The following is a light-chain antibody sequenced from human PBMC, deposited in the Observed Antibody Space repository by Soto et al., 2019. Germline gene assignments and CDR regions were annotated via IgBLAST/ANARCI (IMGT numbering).Light chain of an antibody. V-gene: IGLV2-23*01. J-gene: IGLJ2*01. Sequence: VLTQPASVSGSPGQSITISCTGTSSDVGSYNLVSWYQQHPGKAPKLMIYEGSKRPSGVSNRFSGSKSGNTASLTISGLQAEDEADYYCCSYAGSSTVVFGGGTKVTVL. CDR2: EGS. CDR3: CSYAGSSTVV. CDR1: SSDVGSYNL.